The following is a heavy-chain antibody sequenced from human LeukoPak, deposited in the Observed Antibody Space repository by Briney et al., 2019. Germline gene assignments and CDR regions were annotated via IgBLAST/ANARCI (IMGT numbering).Heavy chain of an antibody. D-gene: IGHD2-2*01. CDR3: AKDQQKSWSSTFDY. Sequence: PGGSLRLSCAASGLTFSSYGMHWVRQAPGKGLEWVAFIRYDGSNKYYADSVKGRFTISRDNSKNTLYLQMNSLRAEDTAVYYCAKDQQKSWSSTFDYWGQGTLVTVSS. CDR1: GLTFSSYG. CDR2: IRYDGSNK. J-gene: IGHJ4*02. V-gene: IGHV3-30*02.